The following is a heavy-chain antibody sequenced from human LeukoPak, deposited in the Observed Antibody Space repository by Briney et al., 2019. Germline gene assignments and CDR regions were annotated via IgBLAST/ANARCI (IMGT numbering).Heavy chain of an antibody. V-gene: IGHV1-2*02. CDR1: GYTLSDYY. D-gene: IGHD6-6*01. CDR3: ARGSYKQLAPNWFDP. Sequence: ASVKVSCKASGYTLSDYYLHCVRQAPGQGLEWMGRINPSTGGRRYAQKFEGRVTMTRDTSIGTAYMDLSRLTSDDTAFYFCARGSYKQLAPNWFDPWGQGTLVTVSS. CDR2: INPSTGGR. J-gene: IGHJ5*02.